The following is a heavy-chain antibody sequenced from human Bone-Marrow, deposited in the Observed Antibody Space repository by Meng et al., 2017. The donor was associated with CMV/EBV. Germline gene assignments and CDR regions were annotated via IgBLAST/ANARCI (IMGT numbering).Heavy chain of an antibody. CDR2: INPNSGGT. D-gene: IGHD3-10*01. J-gene: IGHJ4*02. Sequence: ASVKVSCKASGYTFSGNYVHWLRQAPAQGLEWMGWINPNSGGTNYAQKFQGRVTMTWDTSISTAYMELSSLRSEDTAVYYCARVPAYYYGSGIQTLFDYWGQGTLVTAPQ. V-gene: IGHV1-2*02. CDR1: GYTFSGNY. CDR3: ARVPAYYYGSGIQTLFDY.